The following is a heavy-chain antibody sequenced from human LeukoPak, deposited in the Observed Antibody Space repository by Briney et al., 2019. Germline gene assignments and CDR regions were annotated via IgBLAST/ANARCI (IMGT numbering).Heavy chain of an antibody. CDR1: DGSISSYY. CDR3: ASVGAAAGPGYYFDY. V-gene: IGHV4-59*01. D-gene: IGHD6-13*01. Sequence: SETLSLTCSISDGSISSYYWTWIRQSPGKGLEWIGHIHYSGSTHYNPSLQSRVSISMDTSKNHFSLKLSSVTAADTAVYYCASVGAAAGPGYYFDYWGQGTLVTVSS. CDR2: IHYSGST. J-gene: IGHJ4*02.